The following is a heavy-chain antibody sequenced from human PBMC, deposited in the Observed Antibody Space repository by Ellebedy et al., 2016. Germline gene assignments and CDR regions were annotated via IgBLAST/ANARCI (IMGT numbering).Heavy chain of an antibody. J-gene: IGHJ3*02. CDR1: EFTFSSYN. CDR3: ARDQGYCSGGSCYRDDAFDI. CDR2: ISSGSSYI. V-gene: IGHV3-21*01. D-gene: IGHD2-15*01. Sequence: GESLKISCAGSEFTFSSYNMNWVRQAPGKGLEWVSSISSGSSYIYYADSVRGRFTISRDDTKDSLFLQMNSLRAEDTAVYYCARDQGYCSGGSCYRDDAFDIWGQGTMVTVSS.